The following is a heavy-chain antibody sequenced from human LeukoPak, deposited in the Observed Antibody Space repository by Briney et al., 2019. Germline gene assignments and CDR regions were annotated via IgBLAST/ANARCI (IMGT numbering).Heavy chain of an antibody. Sequence: SETLSLTCAVYGGSFSGYYWSWIRQPPGKGLEWIGEINHSGSTNYNPSLKSRVTISVDTSKNQFSLKLSSATAADTAVYYCARASITIFGVALDYWGQGTLVTVSS. V-gene: IGHV4-34*01. CDR3: ARASITIFGVALDY. CDR1: GGSFSGYY. D-gene: IGHD3-3*01. CDR2: INHSGST. J-gene: IGHJ4*02.